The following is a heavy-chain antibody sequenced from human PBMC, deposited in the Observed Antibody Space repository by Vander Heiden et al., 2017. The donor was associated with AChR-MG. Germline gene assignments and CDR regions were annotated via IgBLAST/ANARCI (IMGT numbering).Heavy chain of an antibody. CDR2: ISANGGT. CDR3: AKRHADSGTYLHYFDY. J-gene: IGHJ4*02. V-gene: IGHV3-23*01. Sequence: EVQLLESGGGWVKRGGSRRLSCPAPGFTFGNYAIAWVRQVPGKGLEWVSDISANGGTYYADSVKGRFSISRDNLKNTLHLQINGLRAEDTAVYYCAKRHADSGTYLHYFDYWGQGTLVTVSS. CDR1: GFTFGNYA. D-gene: IGHD3-10*01.